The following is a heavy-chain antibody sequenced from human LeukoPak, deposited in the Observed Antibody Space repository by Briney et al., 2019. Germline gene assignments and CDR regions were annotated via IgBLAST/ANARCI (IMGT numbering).Heavy chain of an antibody. CDR3: ARDPVGATDY. CDR1: GIIFSEFG. CDR2: VLGSGVPT. J-gene: IGHJ4*02. Sequence: GGSLRLSCAASGIIFSEFGMSWVRQAPGKGLEWVATVLGSGVPTYYAESVQGRFTISRDNSKNTLYLQMNSLRAEDTAVYYCARDPVGATDYWGQGTLVTVSS. V-gene: IGHV3-23*01. D-gene: IGHD1-26*01.